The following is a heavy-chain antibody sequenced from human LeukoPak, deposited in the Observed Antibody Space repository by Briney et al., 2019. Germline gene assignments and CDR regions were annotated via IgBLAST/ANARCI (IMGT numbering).Heavy chain of an antibody. J-gene: IGHJ6*02. CDR3: TRDQAEYSSGWYSYYYYGMDV. D-gene: IGHD6-19*01. V-gene: IGHV3-49*03. CDR1: GFTFGDYA. CDR2: IRSKAYGGTT. Sequence: HPGGSLRLSCTASGFTFGDYAMSWFRQAPGKGLEWVGFIRSKAYGGTTECAASVKGRFTISRDDSKSIAYLQMNSLKTEDTAVYYCTRDQAEYSSGWYSYYYYGMDVWGQGTTVTVSS.